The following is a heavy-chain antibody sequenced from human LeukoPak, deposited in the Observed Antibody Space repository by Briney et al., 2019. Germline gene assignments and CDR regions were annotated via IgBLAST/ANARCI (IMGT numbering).Heavy chain of an antibody. V-gene: IGHV4-38-2*02. Sequence: SETLSLTCTVSGYSISSGYYWGWIRQPPGKWLEWIGSIYHSGSTYYNPSLKSRVTISVDTSKNQFSLKLSSVTAADTAVYYCARYKDVGYCGGETCPPRNWFDPWGQGTLVTVSS. J-gene: IGHJ5*02. D-gene: IGHD2-21*01. CDR2: IYHSGST. CDR3: ARYKDVGYCGGETCPPRNWFDP. CDR1: GYSISSGYY.